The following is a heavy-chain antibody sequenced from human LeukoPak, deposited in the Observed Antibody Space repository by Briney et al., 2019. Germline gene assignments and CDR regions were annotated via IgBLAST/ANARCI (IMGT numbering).Heavy chain of an antibody. CDR3: AREYGAFDI. J-gene: IGHJ3*02. D-gene: IGHD4-17*01. CDR2: ISVYNGDT. V-gene: IGHV1-18*01. CDR1: GYTSISYG. Sequence: GASVKVSCKASGYTSISYGISWVRQAPGQGLEWMGWISVYNGDTNYAQKLQGRVTMTTDKTTSTAYMELRSLRSDDTAVYYGAREYGAFDIWDQGTTVTDSS.